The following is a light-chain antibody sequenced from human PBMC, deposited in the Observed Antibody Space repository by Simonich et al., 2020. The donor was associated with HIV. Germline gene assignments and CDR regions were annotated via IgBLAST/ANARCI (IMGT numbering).Light chain of an antibody. Sequence: AIQLTKSPSSLSASVGDRVTITCRASQGISSALAWYQQKPGKGPKLLIYDASSLESGVPSRFSGSGSGTEFTLTISSLQPEDFATYYCQQANSFPFTFGPGTKVDFK. CDR3: QQANSFPFT. V-gene: IGKV1-13*02. CDR1: QGISSA. CDR2: DAS. J-gene: IGKJ3*01.